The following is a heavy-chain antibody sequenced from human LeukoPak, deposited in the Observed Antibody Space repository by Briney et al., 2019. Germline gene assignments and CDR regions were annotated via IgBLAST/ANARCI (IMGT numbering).Heavy chain of an antibody. CDR1: GGPISSGDYY. J-gene: IGHJ4*02. CDR3: ARVCCGSCYDSLPFDY. D-gene: IGHD2-15*01. V-gene: IGHV4-30-4*01. CDR2: IYYSGST. Sequence: SHTLSLTCTVSGGPISSGDYYWSWIRQPPGKGLEWIGYIYYSGSTYYNPSLKSRVTISVDTSKNQFSLKLSSVTAADTAVYYCARVCCGSCYDSLPFDYWGQGTLVTVSS.